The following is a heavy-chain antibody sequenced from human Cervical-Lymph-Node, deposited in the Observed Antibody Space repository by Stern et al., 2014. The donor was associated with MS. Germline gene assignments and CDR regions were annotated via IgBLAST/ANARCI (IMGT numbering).Heavy chain of an antibody. CDR1: GFTFNKYA. D-gene: IGHD6-19*01. J-gene: IGHJ4*02. CDR3: AKAGSRSYSSDAY. CDR2: ISGRGGST. V-gene: IGHV3-23*04. Sequence: DVQLVESGGGLVQPGGSLRLSCAASGFTFNKYAMSWVRQAPGKGLEWISSISGRGGSTDYADSVKGRFTISRDNSRNTLYLQMNSLRAEDTATYYCAKAGSRSYSSDAYWGQGNLVTVSS.